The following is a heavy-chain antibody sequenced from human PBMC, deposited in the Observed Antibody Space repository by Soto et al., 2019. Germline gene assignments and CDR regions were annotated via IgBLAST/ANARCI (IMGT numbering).Heavy chain of an antibody. D-gene: IGHD2-15*01. CDR2: IYYSGST. CDR3: ARAAVVVAATPNWFDP. J-gene: IGHJ5*02. V-gene: IGHV4-31*03. Sequence: QVQLQESGPGLVKPSQTLSLTCTVSGGSISSGGYYWSWIRQHPGKGLEWIGYIYYSGSTYYNPSRKSRVTISVDTFKNQFSLKLSSVTAADTAVYYCARAAVVVAATPNWFDPWGQGTLVTVSS. CDR1: GGSISSGGYY.